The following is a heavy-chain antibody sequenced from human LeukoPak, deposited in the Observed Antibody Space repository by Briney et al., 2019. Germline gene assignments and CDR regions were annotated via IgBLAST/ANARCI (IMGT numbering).Heavy chain of an antibody. V-gene: IGHV4-39*07. Sequence: SETLSLTCTVSGGSISSSSYYWGWIRQPPGKGLEWIGSIYYSGSTYYNPSLKSRVTMSVDTSKNQFSLKLSSVTAADTAVYYCARESLSGITFGGVIVPDYWGQGTLVTVSS. D-gene: IGHD3-16*02. CDR1: GGSISSSSYY. J-gene: IGHJ4*02. CDR3: ARESLSGITFGGVIVPDY. CDR2: IYYSGST.